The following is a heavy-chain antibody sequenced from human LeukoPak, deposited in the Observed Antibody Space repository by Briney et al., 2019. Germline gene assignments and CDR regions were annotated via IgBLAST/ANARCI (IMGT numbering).Heavy chain of an antibody. CDR3: ARGGGDAFDI. CDR2: INQGEGEK. CDR1: GFTFSSHW. J-gene: IGHJ3*02. Sequence: GGSLRLSCVDSGFTFSSHWMSWVRQAPGKGLEWVANINQGEGEKYYVDSVKGRFTISRDNAKKSLFLQMNSLRAEDTAVYYCARGGGDAFDIWGQGTMVTVSS. V-gene: IGHV3-7*03. D-gene: IGHD2-15*01.